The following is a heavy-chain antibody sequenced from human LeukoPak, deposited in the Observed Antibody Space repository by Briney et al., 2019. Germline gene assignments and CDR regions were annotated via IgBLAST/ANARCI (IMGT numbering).Heavy chain of an antibody. CDR1: GYTFTSYD. Sequence: ASVKVSCKASGYTFTSYDINWVRQATGQGLEWMGWMNPNSGNTGYAQKFQGRVTMTRNASLSTAYMELSSLRSEDTAVYYCARSGDGDRNYYYYYYMDVWGKGTTVTVS. CDR2: MNPNSGNT. CDR3: ARSGDGDRNYYYYYYMDV. V-gene: IGHV1-8*01. J-gene: IGHJ6*03. D-gene: IGHD4-17*01.